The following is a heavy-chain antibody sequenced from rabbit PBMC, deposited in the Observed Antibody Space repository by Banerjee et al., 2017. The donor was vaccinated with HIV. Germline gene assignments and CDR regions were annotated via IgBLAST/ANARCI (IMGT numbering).Heavy chain of an antibody. V-gene: IGHV1S40*01. J-gene: IGHJ4*01. CDR1: GFSFSSYYY. Sequence: QSLEESGGDLVQPEGSLTLTCTASGFSFSSYYYMCWVRQAPGKGLEWIACIYAGSSGSTDYASWAKGRFTISKTSSTTVTLQMTSLTAADTAMYFCARDPASGGDYGYHYFDLRGPGTLVTIS. D-gene: IGHD1-1*01. CDR3: ARDPASGGDYGYHYFDL. CDR2: IYAGSSGST.